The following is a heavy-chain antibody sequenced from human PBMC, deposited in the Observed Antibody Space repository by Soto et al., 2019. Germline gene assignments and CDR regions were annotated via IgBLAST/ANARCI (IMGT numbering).Heavy chain of an antibody. Sequence: QITLKESGPTLVKPTQTLTLTCTFSGFSLTTNGVGVGWIRQPPGKALEWLALIYWDDNKRYSPSLKSRLTTNKDTAKIQALLTMTNIDPMAAATYYCAQRRGFGESHFDYWGQGTLVTVSS. D-gene: IGHD3-10*01. CDR1: GFSLTTNGVG. CDR3: AQRRGFGESHFDY. V-gene: IGHV2-5*02. J-gene: IGHJ4*02. CDR2: IYWDDNK.